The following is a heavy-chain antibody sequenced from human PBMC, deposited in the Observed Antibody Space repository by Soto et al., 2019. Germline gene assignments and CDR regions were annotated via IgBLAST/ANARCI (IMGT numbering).Heavy chain of an antibody. J-gene: IGHJ4*02. V-gene: IGHV4-31*03. Sequence: SETLSLTCSVSGDSMTSGGYYWSWVRHDPGKGLEWVGSIYYTGDTYFNPSLKSRITVSMDTSKNEFSLKLTSVTSADTAVYFCARGAPRPRDVPTYLQFWGQGNLV. CDR2: IYYTGDT. CDR1: GDSMTSGGYY. CDR3: ARGAPRPRDVPTYLQF. D-gene: IGHD1-1*01.